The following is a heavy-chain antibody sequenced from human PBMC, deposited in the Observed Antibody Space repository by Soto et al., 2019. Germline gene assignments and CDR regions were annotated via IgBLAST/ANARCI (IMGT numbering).Heavy chain of an antibody. CDR3: ARSIVVVTALDY. Sequence: QVQLVQSGAEEKKPGASVKVSCKASGYPFTSYAMLWVRQAPGQRLEWMGWINAGNGNTKYSQKFQGRVTITRDTSASTAYMELSSLRSEDTAVYYCARSIVVVTALDYWGQGTLVTVSS. CDR1: GYPFTSYA. CDR2: INAGNGNT. D-gene: IGHD2-21*02. J-gene: IGHJ4*02. V-gene: IGHV1-3*05.